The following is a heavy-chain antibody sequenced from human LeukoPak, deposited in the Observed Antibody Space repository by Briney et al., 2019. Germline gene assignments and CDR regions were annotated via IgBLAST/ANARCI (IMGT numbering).Heavy chain of an antibody. CDR2: INPSGGST. D-gene: IGHD3-3*01. CDR3: ARDLIFGVVTQGYFDY. V-gene: IGHV1-46*01. J-gene: IGHJ4*02. Sequence: ASVKVSCKASGYTFTGYYMHWVRQAPGQGLEWMGIINPSGGSTSYAQKFQGRVTMTRDMSTSTVYMELSSLRSEDTAVYYCARDLIFGVVTQGYFDYWGQGTLVTVSS. CDR1: GYTFTGYY.